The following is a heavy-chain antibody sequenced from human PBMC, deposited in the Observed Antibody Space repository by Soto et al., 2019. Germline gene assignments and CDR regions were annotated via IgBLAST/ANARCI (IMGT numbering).Heavy chain of an antibody. CDR1: GYTFTSYY. V-gene: IGHV1-46*03. CDR3: ARDSTNRGYCSSTSCSRRYYYYMDV. CDR2: INPSGGST. J-gene: IGHJ6*03. Sequence: ASVNVSCTASGYTFTSYYMHWVRQAPGQGLEWMGIINPSGGSTSYAQKFQGRVTMTRDTSTSTVYMELSSLRSEDTAVYYCARDSTNRGYCSSTSCSRRYYYYMDVWGQGTTVTVSS. D-gene: IGHD2-2*01.